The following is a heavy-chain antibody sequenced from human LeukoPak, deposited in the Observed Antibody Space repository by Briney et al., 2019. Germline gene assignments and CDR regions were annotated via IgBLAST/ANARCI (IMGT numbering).Heavy chain of an antibody. CDR2: INPNSGCT. V-gene: IGHV1-2*02. D-gene: IGHD1-26*01. J-gene: IGHJ4*02. Sequence: ASVKVSCKASGYTFTGYYMHWVRQAPGQGLEWMGWINPNSGCTNYAQKFQGRVTMTRDTSISTAYMELSRLRSDDTAVYYWASGSGSYRLFDYWGQGTLVTVSS. CDR3: ASGSGSYRLFDY. CDR1: GYTFTGYY.